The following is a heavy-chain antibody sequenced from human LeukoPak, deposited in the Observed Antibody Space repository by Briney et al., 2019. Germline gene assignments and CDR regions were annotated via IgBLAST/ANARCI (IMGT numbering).Heavy chain of an antibody. Sequence: SETLSLTCTVSGGSISSGGYYWSWIRQHPGKGLEWIGYIYYSGSTYYNPSLKSRVTISVDTSKNQFSLKLSSVTAADTAVYYCARVPEKRLRWLTPKQINAFDIWGQGTMVTVSS. V-gene: IGHV4-31*03. J-gene: IGHJ3*02. CDR3: ARVPEKRLRWLTPKQINAFDI. D-gene: IGHD4-17*01. CDR1: GGSISSGGYY. CDR2: IYYSGST.